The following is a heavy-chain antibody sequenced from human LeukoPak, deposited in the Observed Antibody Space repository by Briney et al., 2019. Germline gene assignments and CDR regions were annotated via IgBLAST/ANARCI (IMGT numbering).Heavy chain of an antibody. CDR1: GYSFTAYY. V-gene: IGHV1-2*02. CDR2: INLYNGAT. Sequence: GASVKASCKPTGYSFTAYYIFCMRQTPGQGLECMGWINLYNGATKYAQRFQSRVTMTRGTSISTAYMELSRLRSDDTATYYCASWAGGNEPVASFDYWGQGTLVTVSS. CDR3: ASWAGGNEPVASFDY. D-gene: IGHD1-14*01. J-gene: IGHJ4*02.